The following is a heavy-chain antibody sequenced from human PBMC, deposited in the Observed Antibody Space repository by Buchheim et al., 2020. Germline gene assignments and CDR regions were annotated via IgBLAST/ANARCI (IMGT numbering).Heavy chain of an antibody. CDR2: INPSGST. J-gene: IGHJ4*02. CDR3: ARRRNTPDRLFDS. V-gene: IGHV4-34*01. D-gene: IGHD6-6*01. CDR1: GGSFSGYY. Sequence: QVHLQQWGAGLLKPSETLSLTCGLYGGSFSGYYWSYIRQPPGKGLEWVGEINPSGSTSYNPSPKSRVTISLDTSQNQFSLRLSSVTAADTAVYYCARRRNTPDRLFDSWGQGTL.